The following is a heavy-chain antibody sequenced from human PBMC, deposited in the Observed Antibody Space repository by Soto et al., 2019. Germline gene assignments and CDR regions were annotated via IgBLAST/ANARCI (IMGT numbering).Heavy chain of an antibody. CDR2: IYPGDSHT. D-gene: IGHD3-10*01. Sequence: EVQLVQSGAEVKKPGESLKISCKGSGYSFTSYWIGWVRQMPGKGLEWMGIIYPGDSHTRYSPSFQGQVTISADKSISTAYLQWSSLKASDTAMYYCAGGGVRGVITRTRDYYGMDVWGQGTTVTVSS. CDR3: AGGGVRGVITRTRDYYGMDV. V-gene: IGHV5-51*01. CDR1: GYSFTSYW. J-gene: IGHJ6*02.